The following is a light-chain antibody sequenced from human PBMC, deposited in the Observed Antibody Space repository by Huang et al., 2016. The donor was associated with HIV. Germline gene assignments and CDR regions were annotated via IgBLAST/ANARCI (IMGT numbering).Light chain of an antibody. CDR3: QQYGNWPPWT. CDR1: PSISNN. Sequence: IVMTQFPATLAVSPGERATLSCRASPSISNNLVWYQQKPGQSPRLLIYDTSARATGVPPRFSGRGSGTDFTLTISSLQSEDFAVYYCQQYGNWPPWTFGQGTKVEMK. V-gene: IGKV3-15*01. CDR2: DTS. J-gene: IGKJ1*01.